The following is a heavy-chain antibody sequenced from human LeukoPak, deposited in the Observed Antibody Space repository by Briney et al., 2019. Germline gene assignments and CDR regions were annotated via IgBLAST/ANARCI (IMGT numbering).Heavy chain of an antibody. V-gene: IGHV3-43*02. CDR3: IKGADPLAWRMMTVAGTRFDY. Sequence: GGSLRLSCTASGFTFDDYAMHWVRQAPGKGLDWVSLISGDGGITYYAGSVKGRFTISRDNSKNSLYLQMNSLRTEDTALYYCIKGADPLAWRMMTVAGTRFDYWGQGTLVTVSS. CDR1: GFTFDDYA. J-gene: IGHJ4*02. D-gene: IGHD6-19*01. CDR2: ISGDGGIT.